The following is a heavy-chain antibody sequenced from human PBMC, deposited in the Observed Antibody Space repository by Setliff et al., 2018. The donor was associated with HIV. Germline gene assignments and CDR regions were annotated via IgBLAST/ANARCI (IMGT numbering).Heavy chain of an antibody. J-gene: IGHJ4*02. V-gene: IGHV4-39*01. CDR1: GGSISDSRYY. CDR2: IYYSGST. CDR3: ASGYQYDSSGYYYVTPIDY. D-gene: IGHD3-22*01. Sequence: SETLSLTCTVSGGSISDSRYYWGWIRQPPGKGLEWIGNIYYSGSTYYNPSLKSRVTISVDTSKNQFSLKLSSVTAADTAVYYCASGYQYDSSGYYYVTPIDYWGQGTLVTVSS.